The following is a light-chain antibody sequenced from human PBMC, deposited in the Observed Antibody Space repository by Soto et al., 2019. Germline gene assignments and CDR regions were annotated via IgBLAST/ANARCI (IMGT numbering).Light chain of an antibody. V-gene: IGLV1-47*02. J-gene: IGLJ1*01. CDR3: AAWDASLSACV. CDR2: YNN. CDR1: DSNIGSNS. Sequence: QSVLTQPPSASGTAGQVVTISCSGGDSNIGSNSVYWYQHLPRMAPKLLIYYNNRRPSGVPDRFSGSRSGTSASLAIVGLRSEDEAVYYCAAWDASLSACVFGNGTKGTVL.